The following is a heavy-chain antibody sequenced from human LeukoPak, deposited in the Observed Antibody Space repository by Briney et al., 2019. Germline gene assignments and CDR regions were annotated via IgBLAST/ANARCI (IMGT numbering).Heavy chain of an antibody. D-gene: IGHD3-10*01. CDR2: IWYDGSNK. CDR1: GFTFSSYG. CDR3: ATRITMVRGVIDDY. V-gene: IGHV3-33*01. J-gene: IGHJ4*02. Sequence: PGGSLRLSCAASGFTFSSYGMHWVRQAPGKGLEWVAVIWYDGSNKYYADSVKGRFTISRDNSKNTLYLQMNSLRAEGTAVYYCATRITMVRGVIDDYWGQGTLVTVSS.